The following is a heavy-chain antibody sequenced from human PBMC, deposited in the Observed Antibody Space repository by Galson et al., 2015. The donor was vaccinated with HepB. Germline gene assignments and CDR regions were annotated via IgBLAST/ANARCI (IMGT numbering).Heavy chain of an antibody. J-gene: IGHJ6*02. CDR2: ISSSSSTI. CDR1: GFTFSSYS. V-gene: IGHV3-48*02. CDR3: ARDPDTMVRGVIHYYGMDV. Sequence: LRLSCAASGFTFSSYSMNWVRQAPGKGLEWVSYISSSSSTIYYADSVKGRFTISRDNAKNSLYLQMNSLRDEDTAVYYCARDPDTMVRGVIHYYGMDVWGQGTTVTVSS. D-gene: IGHD3-10*01.